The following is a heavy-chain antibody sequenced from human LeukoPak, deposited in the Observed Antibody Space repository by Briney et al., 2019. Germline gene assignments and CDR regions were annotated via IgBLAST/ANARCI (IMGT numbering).Heavy chain of an antibody. CDR1: GYTFTYRY. CDR3: ASSGGLKYYFDY. D-gene: IGHD1-14*01. V-gene: IGHV1-45*02. Sequence: ASVKVSCKASGYTFTYRYLHWVRQAPGRALEWMGWITPFNGNTNYAQKFQDRVTITRDRSMSTAYMELSSLRSEDTAMYYCASSGGLKYYFDYWGQGTLVTVSS. J-gene: IGHJ4*02. CDR2: ITPFNGNT.